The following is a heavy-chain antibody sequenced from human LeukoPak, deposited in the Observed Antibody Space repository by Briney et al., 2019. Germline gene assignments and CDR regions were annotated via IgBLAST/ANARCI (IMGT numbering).Heavy chain of an antibody. CDR1: GFTFSSYG. CDR3: AKGGGRLAAAGFFDY. J-gene: IGHJ4*02. V-gene: IGHV3-33*06. D-gene: IGHD6-13*01. CDR2: IWYDGSNK. Sequence: PGRSLRLSCAASGFTFSSYGMHWVSQAPGKRLEWVAVIWYDGSNKYYADSVKGRFTISRDNSKNTLYLQMNSLRAEDTAVYYCAKGGGRLAAAGFFDYWGQGALVTVSS.